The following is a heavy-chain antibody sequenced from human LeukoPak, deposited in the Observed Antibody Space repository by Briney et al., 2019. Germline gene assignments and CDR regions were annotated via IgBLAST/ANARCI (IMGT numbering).Heavy chain of an antibody. V-gene: IGHV1-2*02. Sequence: GASVKVSCKSSVYIFTCYYMHWVRQAPGQGLEWMGWIYPNSGGTRYAQKFQGRVTMTRDTSISTAYMELSGLTSDDTAVFYCARDLATTSTWEFDYWGQGTLVSVSS. CDR2: IYPNSGGT. CDR1: VYIFTCYY. D-gene: IGHD1-26*01. J-gene: IGHJ4*02. CDR3: ARDLATTSTWEFDY.